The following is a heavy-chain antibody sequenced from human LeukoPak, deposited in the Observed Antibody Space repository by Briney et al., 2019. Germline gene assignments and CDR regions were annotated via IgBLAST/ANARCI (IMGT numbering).Heavy chain of an antibody. Sequence: GGSLRLSCVASGLTFSNYAMTWVRQTPGKGLEWVSSISGSGDGTSYADSAKGRFTLSRDNSKNTLFLHMDSLRADDTAVYYCSKDPNGDYVGAFDMWGPGTMVTVSS. J-gene: IGHJ3*02. CDR2: ISGSGDGT. CDR1: GLTFSNYA. CDR3: SKDPNGDYVGAFDM. D-gene: IGHD4-17*01. V-gene: IGHV3-23*01.